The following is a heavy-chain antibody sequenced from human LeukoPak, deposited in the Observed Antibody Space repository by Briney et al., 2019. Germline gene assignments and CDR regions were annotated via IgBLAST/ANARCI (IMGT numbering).Heavy chain of an antibody. CDR2: IATNTGNP. D-gene: IGHD3-10*01. V-gene: IGHV7-4-1*02. J-gene: IGHJ4*02. CDR3: ARSGGSGRYRWDY. Sequence: ASVKVPCKASGYTFSDYYTYWVRQAPGQGLQWMGWIATNTGNPTYAQGFRGRFVFSLDTSVNTAYLQISSLEADDTAVYYCARSGGSGRYRWDYWGQGTLVTVSS. CDR1: GYTFSDYY.